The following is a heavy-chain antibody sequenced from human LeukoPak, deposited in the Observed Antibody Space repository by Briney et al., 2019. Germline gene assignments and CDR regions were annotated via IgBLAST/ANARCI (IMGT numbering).Heavy chain of an antibody. CDR3: ARGYDFWTRWFDP. CDR2: INHSGST. D-gene: IGHD3-3*01. J-gene: IGHJ5*02. V-gene: IGHV4-34*01. Sequence: TSETLSLTCAVYGGSFSGYYWSWIRQPPGKGLEWIGEINHSGSTNYNPSLKSRVTISVDTSKNQFSLKLSSVTAADTAAYYCARGYDFWTRWFDPWGQGTLVTVSS. CDR1: GGSFSGYY.